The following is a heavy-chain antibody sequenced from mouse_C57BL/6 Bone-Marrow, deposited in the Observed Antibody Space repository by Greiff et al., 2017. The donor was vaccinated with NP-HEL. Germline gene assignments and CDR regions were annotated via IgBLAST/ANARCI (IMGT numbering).Heavy chain of an antibody. CDR2: IYPGSGST. CDR1: GYTFTSYW. D-gene: IGHD1-1*01. J-gene: IGHJ3*01. V-gene: IGHV1-55*01. Sequence: VQLQQPGAELVKPGASVKMSCKASGYTFTSYWITWVKQRPGQGLEWIGDIYPGSGSTNYIEKFKSKATLTVDTSSSTAYMQLSSLTSEDSAVYYCARALHYYGSSWFAYWGQGTLVTVSA. CDR3: ARALHYYGSSWFAY.